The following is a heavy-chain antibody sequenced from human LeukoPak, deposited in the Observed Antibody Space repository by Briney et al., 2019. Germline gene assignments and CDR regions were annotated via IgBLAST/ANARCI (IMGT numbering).Heavy chain of an antibody. CDR2: INPSGGST. CDR3: ARGAHYYDSSGYYYFDY. J-gene: IGHJ4*02. Sequence: ASVKGSCKASGYTFTSYYMHWVRQAPGQGLEWMGIINPSGGSTSYAQKFQGRVTMTRDTSTSTVYMELSSLRSEDTAVYYCARGAHYYDSSGYYYFDYWGQGTLVTVSS. V-gene: IGHV1-46*01. CDR1: GYTFTSYY. D-gene: IGHD3-22*01.